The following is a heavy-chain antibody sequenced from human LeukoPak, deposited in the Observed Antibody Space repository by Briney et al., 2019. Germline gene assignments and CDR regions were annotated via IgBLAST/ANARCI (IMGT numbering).Heavy chain of an antibody. CDR3: ARDSRRELLHAFDI. D-gene: IGHD1-26*01. V-gene: IGHV4-59*01. CDR2: IDYSAST. Sequence: SETLSLTCTVSGGSISAYYWSWIRQPPGKGLEWIAYIDYSASTNYNPSLKSRVTISVDTSKNQFSLKLSSVTAADTAVYYCARDSRRELLHAFDIWGQGTMVTVSS. CDR1: GGSISAYY. J-gene: IGHJ3*02.